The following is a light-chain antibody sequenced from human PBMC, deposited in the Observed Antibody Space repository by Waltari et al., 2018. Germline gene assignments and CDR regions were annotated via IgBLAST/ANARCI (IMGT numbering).Light chain of an antibody. CDR2: GNS. Sequence: QSVLTQPPSVSGAPGQRVTIPCTGSSSHIGAGYDVTWYQPLPGTAPNLLIYGNSNRPSGVPNRFSGSKSGTSASLAITGLQAEDEADYYCQSYDSSLSVVFGGGTKLTVL. J-gene: IGLJ2*01. V-gene: IGLV1-40*01. CDR1: SSHIGAGYD. CDR3: QSYDSSLSVV.